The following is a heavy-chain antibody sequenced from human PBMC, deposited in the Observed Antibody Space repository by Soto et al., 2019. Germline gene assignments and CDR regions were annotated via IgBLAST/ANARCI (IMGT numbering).Heavy chain of an antibody. J-gene: IGHJ4*02. CDR1: GGSISSLGYY. V-gene: IGHV4-31*03. CDR3: ARGGGYYDSSGYLATVFDY. D-gene: IGHD3-22*01. CDR2: IYYSGST. Sequence: ALLLMCVSYTVSGGSISSLGYYCIWIRQHPGKGLEWIGYIYYSGSTYYNPSLKSRVTISVDTSKNQLSLKLSSVTAADTAVYYCARGGGYYDSSGYLATVFDYWGQGTLVTVSS.